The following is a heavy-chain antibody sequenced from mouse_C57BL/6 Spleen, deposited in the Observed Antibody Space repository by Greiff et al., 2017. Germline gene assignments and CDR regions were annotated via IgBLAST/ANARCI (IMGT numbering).Heavy chain of an antibody. CDR3: ARFLYGSGKSMDY. V-gene: IGHV1-7*01. CDR1: GYTFTSYW. CDR2: INPSRGYT. D-gene: IGHD1-1*01. Sequence: QVQLQQSGAELAKPGASVKLSCKASGYTFTSYWMHWVNQRPGKRLEWIGYINPSRGYTKYNQKFKDKATLTADTSSSTAFMQLSSLTYEDASVYYCARFLYGSGKSMDYWGQGTSVTVSS. J-gene: IGHJ4*01.